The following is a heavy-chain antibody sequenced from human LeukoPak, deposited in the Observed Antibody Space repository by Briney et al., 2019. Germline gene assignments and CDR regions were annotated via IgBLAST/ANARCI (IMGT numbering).Heavy chain of an antibody. V-gene: IGHV1-2*04. CDR2: INPNSGGT. Sequence: GASVKVSCTASGYTFTGYYMHWVRQATGQGLEWMGWINPNSGGTNYAQKFQGWVTMTRDTSISTAYMELSRLRSDDTAVYYCATLRPVGIFGVVIIPADDYWGQGTLVTVSS. CDR3: ATLRPVGIFGVVIIPADDY. J-gene: IGHJ4*02. CDR1: GYTFTGYY. D-gene: IGHD3-3*01.